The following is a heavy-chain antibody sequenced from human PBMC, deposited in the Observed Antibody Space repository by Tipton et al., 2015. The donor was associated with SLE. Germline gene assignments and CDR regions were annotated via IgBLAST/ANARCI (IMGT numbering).Heavy chain of an antibody. CDR3: VRGFDTSGTFFTFDI. V-gene: IGHV4-61*02. CDR2: IFASGST. J-gene: IGHJ3*02. Sequence: TLSLTCTVSGGSISSGTYYWSWIRQPAGKGLEWIGRIFASGSTNYNPSLESRVTISLDTSKNQFSLKLTSVTAADTAVYYRVRGFDTSGTFFTFDIWGQGTMVIVSS. CDR1: GGSISSGTYY. D-gene: IGHD1-7*01.